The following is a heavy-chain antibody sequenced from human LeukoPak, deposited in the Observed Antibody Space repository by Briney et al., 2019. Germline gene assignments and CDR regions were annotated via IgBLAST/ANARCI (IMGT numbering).Heavy chain of an antibody. V-gene: IGHV3-48*03. CDR3: ARGEVVTASLPDYFYYYMDV. CDR2: ITDSGSTI. D-gene: IGHD2-21*02. Sequence: PGGSLRLSCAASGFTFSTYEMNWARQAPGKGLEWVSYITDSGSTIYYADSVKGRFTISRDNAKNSLFLQMNSLRAEDTAVYYCARGEVVTASLPDYFYYYMDVWGKGTTVTISS. CDR1: GFTFSTYE. J-gene: IGHJ6*03.